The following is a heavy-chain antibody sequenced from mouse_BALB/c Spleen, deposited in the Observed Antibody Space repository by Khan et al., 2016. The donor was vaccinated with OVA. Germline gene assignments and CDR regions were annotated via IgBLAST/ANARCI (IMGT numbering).Heavy chain of an antibody. Sequence: EVQLQESGPGPVNPSQSLSLTCTVTGYSITSDYAWNWIRQFPGNKLEWMGYISYSGRTSYNPSLKSRISITRDTSKNQVFLQLNSVTTEDTATYFGARSGTITTVVATDFDYWGQGTTLTVSS. J-gene: IGHJ2*01. V-gene: IGHV3-2*02. CDR3: ARSGTITTVVATDFDY. CDR2: ISYSGRT. CDR1: GYSITSDYA. D-gene: IGHD1-1*01.